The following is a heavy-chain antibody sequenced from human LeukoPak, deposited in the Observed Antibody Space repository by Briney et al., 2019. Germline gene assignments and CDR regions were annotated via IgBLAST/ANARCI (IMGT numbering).Heavy chain of an antibody. CDR2: IYHSGST. V-gene: IGHV4-30-2*01. D-gene: IGHD6-13*01. CDR3: ARAGQYSSSWYPLDY. Sequence: SQTLSLTCAVSGGSISSGGYSWSWIRQPPGKGLEWIGYIYHSGSTYYNPSLKSRVTISVDRSKNQFSLKLSSVTAADMAVYYCARAGQYSSSWYPLDYWGQGTLVTVSS. CDR1: GGSISSGGYS. J-gene: IGHJ4*02.